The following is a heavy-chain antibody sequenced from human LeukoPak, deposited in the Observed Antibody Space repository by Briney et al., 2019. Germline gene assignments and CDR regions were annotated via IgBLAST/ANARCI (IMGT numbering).Heavy chain of an antibody. D-gene: IGHD6-13*01. CDR2: IYYSGSA. J-gene: IGHJ4*02. Sequence: SETLSLTCTVSGGSISSSNYYWGWIRQPPGKGLEWIGSIYYSGSAYYNPSLKSRVTISVDTSKNQFSLKLSSVTAADTAVYYCARHIRGIYLYGIAAAGSYFDYWGQGTLVTVSS. CDR3: ARHIRGIYLYGIAAAGSYFDY. V-gene: IGHV4-39*01. CDR1: GGSISSSNYY.